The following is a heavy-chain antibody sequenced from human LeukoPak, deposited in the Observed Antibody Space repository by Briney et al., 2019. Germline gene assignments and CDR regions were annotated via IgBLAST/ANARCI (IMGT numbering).Heavy chain of an antibody. Sequence: GGSLRLSCAASGFTVSSNYMSWVRQAPGKGLEWVSVIYSGGSTYYADSVKGRFTISRDNSKNTLYLQLNSLRAEDTAVYYCARGSTVVTPGPYYYYGMDVWGQGTTVTVSS. V-gene: IGHV3-53*01. CDR3: ARGSTVVTPGPYYYYGMDV. J-gene: IGHJ6*02. CDR2: IYSGGST. D-gene: IGHD4-23*01. CDR1: GFTVSSNY.